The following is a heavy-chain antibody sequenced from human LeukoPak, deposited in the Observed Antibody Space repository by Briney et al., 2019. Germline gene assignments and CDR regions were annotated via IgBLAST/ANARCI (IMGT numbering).Heavy chain of an antibody. CDR3: ARGMYYYDSSGYYWDY. D-gene: IGHD3-22*01. CDR1: GGTFSSYA. CDR2: IIPILGTA. V-gene: IGHV1-69*04. Sequence: SVKVSCKASGGTFSSYAISWVRQAPGQGLEWMGRIIPILGTANCAQKFQGRVTITADKSTSTAYMELSSLRSEDTAVYYCARGMYYYDSSGYYWDYWGQGTLVTVSS. J-gene: IGHJ4*02.